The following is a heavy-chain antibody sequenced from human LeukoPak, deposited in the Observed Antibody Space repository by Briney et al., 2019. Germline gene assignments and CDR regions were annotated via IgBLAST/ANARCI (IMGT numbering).Heavy chain of an antibody. J-gene: IGHJ4*02. Sequence: GGSLRLSCAASGFSFSSYGMHWVRQAPGKGLEWVAFIRYDGSNKYFADSVKGRFTISRDNSKAMLYLQMRSLRAEDMAVYYCAKEGAYYDFWSGSGWDYWGQGTLVTVSS. CDR2: IRYDGSNK. V-gene: IGHV3-30*02. CDR1: GFSFSSYG. CDR3: AKEGAYYDFWSGSGWDY. D-gene: IGHD3-3*01.